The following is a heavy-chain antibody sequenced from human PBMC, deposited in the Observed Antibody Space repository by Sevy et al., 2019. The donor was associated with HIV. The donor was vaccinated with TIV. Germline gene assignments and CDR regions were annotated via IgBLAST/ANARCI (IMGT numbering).Heavy chain of an antibody. J-gene: IGHJ4*02. D-gene: IGHD2-2*01. CDR3: TRERGGAASRFDY. CDR2: ITSKSFGGSK. CDR1: GFTFSSYA. V-gene: IGHV3-49*04. Sequence: GGSLRLSCAASGFTFSSYAMHWVRQAPGKGLEWVGFITSKSFGGSKEYGASVKGRFSISRDDSKSIAYLQMNSLTTEDSAVYFCTRERGGAASRFDYWGQGTLVTVSS.